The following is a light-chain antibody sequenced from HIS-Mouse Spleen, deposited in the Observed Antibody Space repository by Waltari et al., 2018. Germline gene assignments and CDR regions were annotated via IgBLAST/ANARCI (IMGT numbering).Light chain of an antibody. CDR3: AAWDDSLNGVWV. V-gene: IGLV1-44*01. J-gene: IGLJ3*02. Sequence: QSVLTQPPSASGTPGQRVTISCSGSSSNIGSNTVNWYQQLPGTAPKLIIYSNNQRPSGVPDRCSGSKSGTSASLAISGLQSEDEADYYCAAWDDSLNGVWVFGGGTKLTVL. CDR2: SNN. CDR1: SSNIGSNT.